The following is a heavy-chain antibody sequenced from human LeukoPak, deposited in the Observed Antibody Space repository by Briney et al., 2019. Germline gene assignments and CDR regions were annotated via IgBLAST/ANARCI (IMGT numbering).Heavy chain of an antibody. J-gene: IGHJ5*02. CDR1: GGTFSSYA. V-gene: IGHV1-69*05. CDR2: IIPIFGTA. D-gene: IGHD5-18*01. Sequence: ASVKVSCKASGGTFSSYAISWVRQAPGQGLEWMGGIIPIFGTANYAQKFQGRVTMTRDTSTSTVYMELSSLRSEDTAVYYCAREIYSYHINWFDPWGQGTLVTVSS. CDR3: AREIYSYHINWFDP.